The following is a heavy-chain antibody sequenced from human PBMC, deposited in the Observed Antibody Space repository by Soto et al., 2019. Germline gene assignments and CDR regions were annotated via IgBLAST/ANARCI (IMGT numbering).Heavy chain of an antibody. CDR3: ARGGRPNAFDI. Sequence: QVQLVQSGAEVKKPGASVKVSCKASGYTFTSYAMHWVRQAPGQRLEWMGWINAGNGNTKYSQKFQGRVTITRDTAASTAYMELSSLRCEDTAVYYCARGGRPNAFDIWGQGTMVTVSS. CDR2: INAGNGNT. CDR1: GYTFTSYA. D-gene: IGHD2-15*01. J-gene: IGHJ3*02. V-gene: IGHV1-3*01.